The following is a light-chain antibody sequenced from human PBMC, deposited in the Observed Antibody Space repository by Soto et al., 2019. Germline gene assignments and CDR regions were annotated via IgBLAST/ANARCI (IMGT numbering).Light chain of an antibody. CDR1: SSDVGGYNY. J-gene: IGLJ2*01. Sequence: QSVLTQPASVSGSPGQSITISCTGSSSDVGGYNYVSWYQQYPGKAPQVLLYEVSNRPSGVSNRFSGSKSGNTASLTISGLQADDEADYYCSSYGGFNNVLFGGGTKVTVL. CDR2: EVS. CDR3: SSYGGFNNVL. V-gene: IGLV2-14*01.